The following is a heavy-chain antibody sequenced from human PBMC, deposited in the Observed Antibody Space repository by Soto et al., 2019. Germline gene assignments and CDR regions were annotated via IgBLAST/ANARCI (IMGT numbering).Heavy chain of an antibody. CDR2: ISYSGNT. CDR3: ARGQTPFWSSYRFEYFDS. J-gene: IGHJ4*01. Sequence: PSETLSLTCTVSGASINSAAYYWSWIRQRPGEGLEWIGFISYSGNTYHSPSLKSRLVLSVDTSKNQFSLELSFVTAADTAVYYCARGQTPFWSSYRFEYFDSWGHGPPVTVYS. CDR1: GASINSAAYY. V-gene: IGHV4-31*03. D-gene: IGHD3-3*01.